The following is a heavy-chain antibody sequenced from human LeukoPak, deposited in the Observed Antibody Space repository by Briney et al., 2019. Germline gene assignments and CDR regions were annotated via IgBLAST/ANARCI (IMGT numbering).Heavy chain of an antibody. CDR3: ARDLEKTPDY. J-gene: IGHJ4*02. CDR1: GFTFSGYW. V-gene: IGHV3-74*01. D-gene: IGHD1-1*01. CDR2: ISSDAGGT. Sequence: PGGCLRLSCAASGFTFSGYWMHWVRQAPGKGLVWVSGISSDAGGTTYAEPVKGRFTISRDNAKNTLYLQMNSLRVEDTAVYYCARDLEKTPDYWGQGTLVTVSS.